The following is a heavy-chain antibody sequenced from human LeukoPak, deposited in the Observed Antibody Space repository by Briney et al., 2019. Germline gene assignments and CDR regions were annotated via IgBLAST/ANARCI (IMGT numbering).Heavy chain of an antibody. CDR3: ARGRFYGDYRGYFDY. J-gene: IGHJ4*02. CDR2: TSGDEDST. Sequence: PGRSLRLSCAASGLTFKNFAMSWVRQAPGKGLEWLAVTSGDEDSTHYADSVRGHFVISTDNSRNTLSLHMNSLRAEDTAVYYCARGRFYGDYRGYFDYWGQGTLVTVSS. D-gene: IGHD4-17*01. CDR1: GLTFKNFA. V-gene: IGHV3-23*01.